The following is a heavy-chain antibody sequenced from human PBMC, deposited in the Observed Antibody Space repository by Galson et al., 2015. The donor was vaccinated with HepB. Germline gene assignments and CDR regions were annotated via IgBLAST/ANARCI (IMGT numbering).Heavy chain of an antibody. J-gene: IGHJ4*02. V-gene: IGHV3-23*01. D-gene: IGHD3-10*01. CDR2: ITGSGEKT. CDR3: AKVPRNIITIVRGVIIAYFDS. Sequence: SLRLSCAASGFTFKNYAMSWVPHAPGKGVEWVSAITGSGEKTYYGDTGQARFTVSRDNSRNTLYLQMNSLRAEDTALYYCAKVPRNIITIVRGVIIAYFDSWGQGTLVTVSS. CDR1: GFTFKNYA.